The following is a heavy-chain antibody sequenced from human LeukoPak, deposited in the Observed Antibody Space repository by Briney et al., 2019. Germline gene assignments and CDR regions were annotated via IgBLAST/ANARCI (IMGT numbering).Heavy chain of an antibody. J-gene: IGHJ4*02. Sequence: PGGSLRLSCAASGFTFSRHAMNWVRQAPGEGLERVSSITSSGSYRYHSDSVKGRFTISRDNAKNSLYLQMNSLRVEDTAVYYCASENIVTTSGALFDYWGQGTLVTVSS. CDR2: ITSSGSYR. D-gene: IGHD5-12*01. CDR3: ASENIVTTSGALFDY. V-gene: IGHV3-21*01. CDR1: GFTFSRHA.